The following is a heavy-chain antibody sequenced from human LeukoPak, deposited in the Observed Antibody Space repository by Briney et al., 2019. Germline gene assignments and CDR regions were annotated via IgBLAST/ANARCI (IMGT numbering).Heavy chain of an antibody. CDR2: IYPDDSET. Sequence: GESLKSSCNASGYRFTTDYIGGVRQMPGKGLEWMGIIYPDDSETNYSPSFQGQVSMSVDKSITTAYLQWSSLKASDTAIYYCARQAYGSHFDAFDIWGQGTMVTVSS. CDR3: ARQAYGSHFDAFDI. V-gene: IGHV5-51*01. D-gene: IGHD3-22*01. CDR1: GYRFTTDY. J-gene: IGHJ3*02.